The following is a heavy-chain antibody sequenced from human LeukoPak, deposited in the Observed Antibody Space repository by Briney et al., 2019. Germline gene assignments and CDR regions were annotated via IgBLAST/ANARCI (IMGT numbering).Heavy chain of an antibody. Sequence: ASVKVSCNVSGYTLTELSMHWVRQAPGKGLEWMGGFDPEDGETIYAQKFQGRVTMTEDTSTDTAYMELSSLRSEDTTVYYCATDLITIFGVAHDAFDIWGQGTMVTVSS. CDR1: GYTLTELS. D-gene: IGHD3-3*01. J-gene: IGHJ3*02. CDR2: FDPEDGET. V-gene: IGHV1-24*01. CDR3: ATDLITIFGVAHDAFDI.